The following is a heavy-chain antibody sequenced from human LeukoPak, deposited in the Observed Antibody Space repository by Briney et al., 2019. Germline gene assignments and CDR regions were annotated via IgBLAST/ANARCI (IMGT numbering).Heavy chain of an antibody. CDR1: GFTFSSYG. J-gene: IGHJ4*02. CDR2: IRYDGSNK. V-gene: IGHV3-30*02. Sequence: GGSLRLSCAASGFTFSSYGMHWVRQAPGKGLEWVAFIRYDGSNKYYAASVKGRFTISRDNSKNTLYLQMKSLRAEDTAVYYCAKDLSGGYDYFDYWGQGTLVTVSS. D-gene: IGHD5-12*01. CDR3: AKDLSGGYDYFDY.